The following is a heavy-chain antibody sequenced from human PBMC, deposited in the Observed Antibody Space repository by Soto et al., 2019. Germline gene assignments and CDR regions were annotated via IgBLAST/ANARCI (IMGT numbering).Heavy chain of an antibody. D-gene: IGHD3-9*01. J-gene: IGHJ4*02. Sequence: XETLSLPCTVSGGSFNSGTYYGSWIRQPPGKGLEWIGYTSNSGSAKYNPSLKSRVTITTDTSTNHFSLKLTSVTAADTAVYYCARVHWLSELDTLTGYYIFDHWGRGTLVTVSS. CDR3: ARVHWLSELDTLTGYYIFDH. CDR2: TSNSGSA. CDR1: GGSFNSGTYY. V-gene: IGHV4-61*03.